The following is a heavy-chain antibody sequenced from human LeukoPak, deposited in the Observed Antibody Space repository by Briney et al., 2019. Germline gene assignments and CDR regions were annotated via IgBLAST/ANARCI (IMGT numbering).Heavy chain of an antibody. CDR2: IYYSGST. D-gene: IGHD2-8*01. V-gene: IGHV4-31*03. J-gene: IGHJ4*02. CDR3: ARVNGDYFDH. CDR1: GGSISSGGYY. Sequence: SETLSLTCTVSGGSISSGGYYWSWIRQHPGKGLEWIGFIYYSGSTYYNPSLMSRVTISVGTSQNQFSMKLSSVTAADTAVYYCARVNGDYFDHWGQGTLVTVSS.